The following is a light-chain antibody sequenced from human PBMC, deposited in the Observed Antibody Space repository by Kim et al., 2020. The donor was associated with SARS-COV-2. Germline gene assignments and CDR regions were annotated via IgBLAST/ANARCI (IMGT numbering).Light chain of an antibody. CDR2: KTS. V-gene: IGKV1-5*03. J-gene: IGKJ2*01. CDR3: QQYYTNIHT. CDR1: RSMSVW. Sequence: SVSVGDRVTLSCRTSRSMSVWLAWFQQKTGRAPTLLIYKTSTLESGVTSRFSGSGSGTEFTLTISCLQPDDFATYYCQQYYTNIHTFCQGNKLE.